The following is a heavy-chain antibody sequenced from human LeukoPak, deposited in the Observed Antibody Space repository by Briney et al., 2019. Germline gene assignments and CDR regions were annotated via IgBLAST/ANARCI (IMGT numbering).Heavy chain of an antibody. D-gene: IGHD1-26*01. CDR3: ARHEGSGSYYSY. Sequence: GESLKISCKGSGYSFTTYWIAWVRQMPGRGLEWMGIISPDDSEIRYSPSFRGQVTISADKSASTAYLQWSRLKASDTAIYYCARHEGSGSYYSYWGQETLVTVSS. CDR2: ISPDDSEI. CDR1: GYSFTTYW. V-gene: IGHV5-51*01. J-gene: IGHJ4*02.